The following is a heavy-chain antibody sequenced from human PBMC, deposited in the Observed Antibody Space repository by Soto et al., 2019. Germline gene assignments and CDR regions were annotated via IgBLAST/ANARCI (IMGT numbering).Heavy chain of an antibody. CDR2: ISTYNGNT. V-gene: IGHV1-18*01. CDR3: ARDRQADF. D-gene: IGHD6-6*01. CDR1: GYTFINYD. J-gene: IGHJ4*02. Sequence: QVRLAQSGAEVKNPGASVKVSCKASGYTFINYDINWVRQAPGQGLEWMGWISTYNGNTNYAQNLQGRVTLTTDTSTTTAYMELRSLRSDDTAVYYCARDRQADFWGQGTPVTVSS.